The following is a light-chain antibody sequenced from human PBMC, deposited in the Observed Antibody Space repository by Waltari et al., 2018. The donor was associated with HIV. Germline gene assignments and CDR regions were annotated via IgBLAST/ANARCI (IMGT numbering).Light chain of an antibody. J-gene: IGLJ1*01. CDR2: AVS. V-gene: IGLV2-14*03. CDR3: SSYTSTSTVYV. Sequence: QSALTQPASVSGSPGQSIPISCTGTSSAVGGYNSVSWYQLHPGKAPKPMIYAVSNRPSGVSNRFSGSKADNTASLTIAGLQAEDEADYYCSSYTSTSTVYVFGTGTEVTVL. CDR1: SSAVGGYNS.